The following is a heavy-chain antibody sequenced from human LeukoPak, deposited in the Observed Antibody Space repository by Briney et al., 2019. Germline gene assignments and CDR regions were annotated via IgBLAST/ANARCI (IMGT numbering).Heavy chain of an antibody. Sequence: ASVTVSCKASGYTFTGYYMHWVRQAPGQGLEWMGWINPNSGGTNYAQKFQGRVTMTRDTSISTAYMELSRLRSDDTAVYYCARDRLRPTRVNLYYMDVWGKGTTVTVSS. CDR2: INPNSGGT. J-gene: IGHJ6*03. CDR1: GYTFTGYY. CDR3: ARDRLRPTRVNLYYMDV. D-gene: IGHD1-1*01. V-gene: IGHV1-2*02.